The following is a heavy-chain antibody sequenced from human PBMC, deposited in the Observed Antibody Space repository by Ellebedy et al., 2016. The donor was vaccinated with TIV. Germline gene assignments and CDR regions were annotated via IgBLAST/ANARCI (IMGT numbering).Heavy chain of an antibody. CDR1: GGSISSSSYY. V-gene: IGHV4-39*01. CDR3: TRLRINSSSWV. CDR2: ISHSGSS. J-gene: IGHJ4*02. D-gene: IGHD6-13*01. Sequence: SETLSLTCTVSGGSISSSSYYWGWSRQPPGKGLEWIGMISHSGSSFYNPSHTSRVTISVDTSKTQFSLRLNSVTAADTAVYYCTRLRINSSSWVWGQGTLVTVSS.